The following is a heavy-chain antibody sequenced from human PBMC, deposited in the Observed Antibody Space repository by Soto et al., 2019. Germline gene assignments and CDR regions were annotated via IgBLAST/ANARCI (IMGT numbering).Heavy chain of an antibody. J-gene: IGHJ4*02. CDR1: GGSISSGGYS. V-gene: IGHV4-30-2*01. Sequence: QLQLQESGAGLVKPSQTLSLTCAVSGGSISSGGYSWSWIRQPPGKGLEWIGYIYHSGSTYYNPSLKSRVTISVDRSKNQFSLKLSSVTAADTAVYYCARAGGLGAVAADYWGQGTLVTVSS. D-gene: IGHD6-19*01. CDR2: IYHSGST. CDR3: ARAGGLGAVAADY.